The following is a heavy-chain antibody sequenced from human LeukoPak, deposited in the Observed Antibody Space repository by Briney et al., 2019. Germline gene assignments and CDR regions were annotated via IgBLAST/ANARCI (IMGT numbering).Heavy chain of an antibody. Sequence: SETLSLTCTVSGGSISSSSYYWGWIRQPPGKGLEWIGSIYYSGSTYYNPSLKSRVTISVDTSKNQFSLKLSSVTAADTAVYYCAEGDGYYDPVDYWGQGTLVTVSS. CDR3: AEGDGYYDPVDY. CDR2: IYYSGST. D-gene: IGHD3-22*01. V-gene: IGHV4-39*01. J-gene: IGHJ4*02. CDR1: GGSISSSSYY.